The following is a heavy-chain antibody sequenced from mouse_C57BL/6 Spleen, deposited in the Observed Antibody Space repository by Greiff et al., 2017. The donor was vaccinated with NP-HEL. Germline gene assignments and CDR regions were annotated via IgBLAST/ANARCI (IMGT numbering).Heavy chain of an antibody. Sequence: EVKLVESGGGLVKPGGSLKLSCAASGFTFSDYGMHWVRQAPEKGLEWVAYISSGSSTIYYAHTVKGRFTIARDNAKNTRFLQMTSLRSEDTAMYYCARPGYSNDPSFDYWGQGTTLTVSS. J-gene: IGHJ2*01. V-gene: IGHV5-17*01. CDR1: GFTFSDYG. D-gene: IGHD2-12*01. CDR2: ISSGSSTI. CDR3: ARPGYSNDPSFDY.